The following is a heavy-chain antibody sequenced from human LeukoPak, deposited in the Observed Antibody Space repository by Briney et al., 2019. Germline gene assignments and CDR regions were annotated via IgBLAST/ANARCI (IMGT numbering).Heavy chain of an antibody. CDR2: IRTSSSYI. J-gene: IGHJ4*02. D-gene: IGHD1-1*01. CDR1: GFTFSRYN. CDR3: AKTTHFDY. V-gene: IGHV3-21*04. Sequence: GGSLRLSCAASGFTFSRYNMNWVRQAPGKGLEWVSSIRTSSSYIYYADSVKGRFTISRDNSKNTLYLQMNSLRAEDTAVYYCAKTTHFDYWGQGTLVTVSS.